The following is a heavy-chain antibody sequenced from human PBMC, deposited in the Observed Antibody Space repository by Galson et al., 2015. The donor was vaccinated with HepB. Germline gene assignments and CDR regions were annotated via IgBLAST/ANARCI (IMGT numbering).Heavy chain of an antibody. CDR2: ISGSGGST. Sequence: SLRLSCAASGFTFSSYAMSWVRQAPGKGLEWVSAISGSGGSTYYADSVKGRFTISRDNSKNTLYLQMNSLRAEDTAVYYCAKDLVVGATNPAALDYWGQGTLVTVSS. V-gene: IGHV3-23*01. D-gene: IGHD1-26*01. J-gene: IGHJ4*02. CDR1: GFTFSSYA. CDR3: AKDLVVGATNPAALDY.